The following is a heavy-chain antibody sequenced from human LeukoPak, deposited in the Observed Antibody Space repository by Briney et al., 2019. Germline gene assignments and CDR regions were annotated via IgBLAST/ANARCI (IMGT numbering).Heavy chain of an antibody. CDR3: ARVNYYDSSGYLVY. Sequence: GGSLRLSCAASGFTFDDYGMSWVRQAPGKGLEWVSGINWNGGSTGYADSVKGRFTISRDNAMNSLYLQMNSLRAEDTALHYCARVNYYDSSGYLVYWGQGTLVTVSS. J-gene: IGHJ4*02. CDR2: INWNGGST. V-gene: IGHV3-20*04. CDR1: GFTFDDYG. D-gene: IGHD3-22*01.